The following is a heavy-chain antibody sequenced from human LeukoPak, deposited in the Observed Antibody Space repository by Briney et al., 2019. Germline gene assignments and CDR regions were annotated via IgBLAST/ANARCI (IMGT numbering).Heavy chain of an antibody. CDR1: GFTFSSYW. CDR2: IKQDGSEK. V-gene: IGHV3-7*01. CDR3: ARDRYSYGYYYYYGMDV. J-gene: IGHJ6*02. D-gene: IGHD5-18*01. Sequence: GGSLRLSCAASGFTFSSYWMSWVRQAPGKELEWVANIKQDGSEKYYVDSVKGRFTISRDNAKNSLYLQMNSLRAEDTAVYYCARDRYSYGYYYYYGMDVWGQGTTVTVSS.